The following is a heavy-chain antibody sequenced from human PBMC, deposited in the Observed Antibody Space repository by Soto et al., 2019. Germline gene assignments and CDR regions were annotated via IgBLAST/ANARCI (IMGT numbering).Heavy chain of an antibody. CDR2: ISADGVNK. CDR3: AKDQRMYYYGSGSEA. D-gene: IGHD3-10*01. Sequence: QVVLVESGGGVVQPGRSLKLSCAVSGVTSGRYGMHWVRQAPGKGLEWLAVISADGVNKYYAYSVKGRSTISRDNSRNIGYLQILNLRPEDTAIYFCAKDQRMYYYGSGSEAWGQGTLVTVSS. CDR1: GVTSGRYG. J-gene: IGHJ5*02. V-gene: IGHV3-30*18.